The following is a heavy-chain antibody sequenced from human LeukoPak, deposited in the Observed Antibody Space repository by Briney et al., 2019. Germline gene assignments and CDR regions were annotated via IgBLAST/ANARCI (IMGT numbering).Heavy chain of an antibody. J-gene: IGHJ6*03. CDR3: ARYRRGLGYMDV. CDR1: GFTFDDYG. V-gene: IGHV3-20*04. CDR2: ISWNGGST. D-gene: IGHD3-16*02. Sequence: GGSLRLSCAASGFTFDDYGMSWVRQAPGRGLEWVSGISWNGGSTGYADSVKGRFTISRDNAKNSLHLQMNSLRAEDTALYYCARYRRGLGYMDVWGKGTTVTVSS.